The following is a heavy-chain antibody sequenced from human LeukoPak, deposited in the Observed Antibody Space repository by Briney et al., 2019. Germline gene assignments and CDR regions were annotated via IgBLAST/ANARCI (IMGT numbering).Heavy chain of an antibody. Sequence: SETLSLTCTVSCGSISSYYWSWIRQPPGKGLEWIGYIYYSGSTNYNPSPKSRVTISVDTSKNQFSLKLSSVTAADTAVYYCARALRGYSFDYWGQGTLVTVSS. CDR3: ARALRGYSFDY. CDR1: CGSISSYY. D-gene: IGHD5-18*01. V-gene: IGHV4-59*01. CDR2: IYYSGST. J-gene: IGHJ4*02.